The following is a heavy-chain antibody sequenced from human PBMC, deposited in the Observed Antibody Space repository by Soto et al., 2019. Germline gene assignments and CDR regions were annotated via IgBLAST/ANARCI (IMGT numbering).Heavy chain of an antibody. V-gene: IGHV3-11*01. CDR2: ISSSGSTI. D-gene: IGHD1-26*01. Sequence: QVQLVESGGGLVKPGGSLRLSCAASGFTFSDYYMSWIRQAPGKGLEWVSYISSSGSTIYYADSVKGRFTTSRDNAKNSLYLQMNSLRAEDTAVYYCAGDPVSEVGATRGFDYWGQGTLVTVSS. CDR3: AGDPVSEVGATRGFDY. J-gene: IGHJ4*02. CDR1: GFTFSDYY.